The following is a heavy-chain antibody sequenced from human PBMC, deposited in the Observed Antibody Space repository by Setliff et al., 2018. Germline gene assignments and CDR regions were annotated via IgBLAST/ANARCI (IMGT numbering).Heavy chain of an antibody. CDR1: EFTFNSYT. D-gene: IGHD2-15*01. V-gene: IGHV3-21*06. CDR2: ISGSSASI. Sequence: GGSLRLSCAASEFTFNSYTMNWVRQAPGKGLEWVSSISGSSASIYYADSVKGRFTISRDNAKNTLYLQMNSLRADDTAVYYCARASLGKFGSAVEYFHHWGQGTLVTVSS. J-gene: IGHJ1*01. CDR3: ARASLGKFGSAVEYFHH.